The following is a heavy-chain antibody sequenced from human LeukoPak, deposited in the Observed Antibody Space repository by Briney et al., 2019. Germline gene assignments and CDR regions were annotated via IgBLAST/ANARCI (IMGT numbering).Heavy chain of an antibody. CDR2: IIPIFGTA. CDR1: GGTFSSYG. CDR3: ARGSEEYSYGDHFDY. Sequence: GASVKVSCKASGGTFSSYGISWVRQAPGQGLEWMGGIIPIFGTANYAQKFQGRVTITADESTSTAYMELSSLRSEDTAVYYCARGSEEYSYGDHFDYWGQGTLVTVSS. D-gene: IGHD5-18*01. V-gene: IGHV1-69*01. J-gene: IGHJ4*02.